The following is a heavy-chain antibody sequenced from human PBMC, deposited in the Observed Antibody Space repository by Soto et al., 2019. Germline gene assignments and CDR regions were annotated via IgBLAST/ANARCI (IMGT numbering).Heavy chain of an antibody. D-gene: IGHD4-17*01. Sequence: GGSLRLSCAASGFTVSSNYMSWVRQAPGKGLEWVSVIYSGGSTYYADSVKGRFTISRDNSKNTLYLQMNSLRAEDTAVYYCANHYGDFYFDYWGQGTLVTVSS. CDR3: ANHYGDFYFDY. V-gene: IGHV3-66*01. CDR1: GFTVSSNY. CDR2: IYSGGST. J-gene: IGHJ4*02.